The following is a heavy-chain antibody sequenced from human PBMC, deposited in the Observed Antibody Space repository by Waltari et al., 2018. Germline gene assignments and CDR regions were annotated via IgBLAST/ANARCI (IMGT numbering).Heavy chain of an antibody. CDR3: ARDGSAVAGIGRGSDY. CDR1: AGSISSSNW. Sequence: QLHLLESVPGLVNLLEPLSLPCPFSAGSISSSNWWTLVWLPPGKGLEGIGEIYHSGSSNYNTSFKSRVNISVDKSKNQFSLKLSSVTAADTAVYYCARDGSAVAGIGRGSDYWGQGTLVTVSS. D-gene: IGHD6-19*01. CDR2: IYHSGSS. V-gene: IGHV4-4*02. J-gene: IGHJ4*02.